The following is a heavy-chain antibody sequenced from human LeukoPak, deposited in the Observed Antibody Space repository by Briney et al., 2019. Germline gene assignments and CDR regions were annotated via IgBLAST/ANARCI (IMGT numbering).Heavy chain of an antibody. D-gene: IGHD2-15*01. J-gene: IGHJ4*02. CDR1: GGSISSYY. CDR2: IYTSGST. V-gene: IGHV4-4*07. CDR3: ASHMRGSGHNAAFDY. Sequence: SETLSLTCTVSGGSISSYYWSWIRQPAGKGLEWIGRIYTSGSTNYNPSLKSRVTMSVDTSKNQFSLKLSSVTAADTAVYYCASHMRGSGHNAAFDYWGQGTLVTVSS.